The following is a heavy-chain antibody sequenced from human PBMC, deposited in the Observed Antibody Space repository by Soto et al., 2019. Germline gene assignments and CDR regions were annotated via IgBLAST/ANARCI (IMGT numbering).Heavy chain of an antibody. CDR2: IYHSGST. J-gene: IGHJ4*02. Sequence: SETLSLTCAVSSGSISSINWWSWVRQPPGKGLEWIGEIYHSGSTNYNPSLKSRVTISVDKSKNQFSLKLSSVTAADTAVYYCARVVRGVISCYFDYWGQGTLVTVSS. D-gene: IGHD3-10*01. V-gene: IGHV4-4*02. CDR3: ARVVRGVISCYFDY. CDR1: SGSISSINW.